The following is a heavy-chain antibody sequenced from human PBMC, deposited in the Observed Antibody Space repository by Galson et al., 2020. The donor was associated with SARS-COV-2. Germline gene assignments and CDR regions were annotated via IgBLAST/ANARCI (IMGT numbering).Heavy chain of an antibody. V-gene: IGHV4-61*02. Sequence: SDTLSLTCTVSGGSISGGNYYWTWIRQPAGKGLEWIGRIYATGSTSYNPSLKSRVTIFLDTSRNQISLNLISVTAADTAVYYCGREPPGYWGQGTLVTVSS. CDR1: GGSISGGNYY. CDR2: IYATGST. J-gene: IGHJ4*02. CDR3: GREPPGY.